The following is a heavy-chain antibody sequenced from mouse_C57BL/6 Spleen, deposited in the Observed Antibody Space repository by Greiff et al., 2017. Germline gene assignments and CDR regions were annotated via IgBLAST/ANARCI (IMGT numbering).Heavy chain of an antibody. CDR1: GYTFTSYW. J-gene: IGHJ2*01. CDR2: IYPGSGST. Sequence: QVQLQQPGAELVKPGASVKMSCKASGYTFTSYWITWVKQRPGQGLEWMGVIYPGSGSTNYNEKFKSKATMTVDTSSSTAYLQLRRLTSEDSAVYYCARWATTVYYFDYWGQGTTLTVSS. V-gene: IGHV1-55*01. D-gene: IGHD1-1*01. CDR3: ARWATTVYYFDY.